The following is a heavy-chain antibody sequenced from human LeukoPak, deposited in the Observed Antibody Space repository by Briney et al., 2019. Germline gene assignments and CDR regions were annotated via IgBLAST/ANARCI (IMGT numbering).Heavy chain of an antibody. CDR3: ARGGNWNDEDYYYGMDV. D-gene: IGHD1-1*01. CDR1: GGSVSSGSYY. J-gene: IGHJ6*02. V-gene: IGHV4-61*01. Sequence: SETLSLTCTVSGGSVSSGSYYWSWIRQPPGKGLEWIGYIYYSGSTNYNPSLKSRVTISVDTSKNQFSLKLSSVTAADTAVYYCARGGNWNDEDYYYGMDVWGQGTTVTVSS. CDR2: IYYSGST.